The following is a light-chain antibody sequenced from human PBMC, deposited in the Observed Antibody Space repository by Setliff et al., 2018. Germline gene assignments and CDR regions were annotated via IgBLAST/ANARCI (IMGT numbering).Light chain of an antibody. CDR3: MSYITIRTYV. CDR2: EVS. V-gene: IGLV2-14*01. J-gene: IGLJ1*01. Sequence: QSALAQPASVSGSPGQSITISCAGTSSDVGAYSHVSWYQQYPGKAPKLMISEVSNRPSGVSYRFSGSKSGNTASLTISGLQAEDEADYYCMSYITIRTYVFGTGTRSPS. CDR1: SSDVGAYSH.